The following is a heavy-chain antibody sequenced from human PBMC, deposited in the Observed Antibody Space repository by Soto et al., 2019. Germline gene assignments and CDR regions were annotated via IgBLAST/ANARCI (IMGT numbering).Heavy chain of an antibody. CDR3: ARDRYGSGSYYSWAYYYYGMDV. D-gene: IGHD3-10*01. CDR1: GGTFSSYA. Sequence: GDPVRVDSKTAGGTFSSYAISWVRQATGQGLEWMGGIIPIFGTANYAQKFQGRVTITADESTSTAYMELSRLRSDDTAVYYCARDRYGSGSYYSWAYYYYGMDVWGQGTTVTVSS. CDR2: IIPIFGTA. J-gene: IGHJ6*02. V-gene: IGHV1-69*13.